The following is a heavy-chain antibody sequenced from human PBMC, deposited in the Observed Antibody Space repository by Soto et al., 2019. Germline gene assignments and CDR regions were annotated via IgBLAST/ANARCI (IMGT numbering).Heavy chain of an antibody. CDR3: AAIQLYGMDV. V-gene: IGHV4-39*01. D-gene: IGHD5-18*01. CDR1: GGSISSSSYY. CDR2: IYYSGST. Sequence: SETLSLTCTVSGGSISSSSYYWGWIRQPPGRGLEWIGSIYYSGSTYYNPSLKSRVTISVDTSKNQFSLKLSSVTAADTAVYYCAAIQLYGMDVWGQGTTVTVSS. J-gene: IGHJ6*02.